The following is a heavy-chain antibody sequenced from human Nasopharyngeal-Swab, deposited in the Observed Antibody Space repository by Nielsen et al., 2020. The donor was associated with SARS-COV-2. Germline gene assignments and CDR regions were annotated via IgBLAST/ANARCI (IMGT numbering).Heavy chain of an antibody. CDR1: GYTFTSYG. Sequence: ASVKVSCKASGYTFTSYGISRVRQAPGQGLEWMGWISAYNGNTNYAQKLQGRVTMTTDTSTSTAYIELRSLRSDDTAVYYCVRAYYDILTGRGHDAFDIWGQGTMVTVSS. J-gene: IGHJ3*02. V-gene: IGHV1-18*01. CDR2: ISAYNGNT. CDR3: VRAYYDILTGRGHDAFDI. D-gene: IGHD3-9*01.